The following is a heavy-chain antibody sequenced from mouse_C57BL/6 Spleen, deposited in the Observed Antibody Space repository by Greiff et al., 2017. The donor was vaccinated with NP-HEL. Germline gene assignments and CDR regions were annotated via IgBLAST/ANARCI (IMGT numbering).Heavy chain of an antibody. CDR3: ARRVDIYSLDY. Sequence: VQLQQSGAELVMPGASVKLSCKASGYTFTSYWMHWVKQRPGQGLEWIGEIDPSDSYTNYNQKFKGKSTLTVDKSSSTAYMQLSSLTSEDSAVYYCARRVDIYSLDYWGQGTTLTVSS. CDR1: GYTFTSYW. CDR2: IDPSDSYT. J-gene: IGHJ2*01. V-gene: IGHV1-69*01. D-gene: IGHD6-1*01.